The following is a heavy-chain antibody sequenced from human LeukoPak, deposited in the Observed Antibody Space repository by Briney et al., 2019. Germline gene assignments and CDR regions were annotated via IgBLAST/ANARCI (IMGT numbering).Heavy chain of an antibody. V-gene: IGHV3-7*01. D-gene: IGHD3-22*01. CDR2: IKQDGSEK. CDR3: ARGKYYYDSTGYYPGGDY. J-gene: IGHJ4*02. Sequence: PGGSLRLSCAASGFTFSSYWMSWVRQAPGKGLEWVANIKQDGSEKYYVDSMKGRFTISRDNAKNSLYLQMNSLRAEDTAVYYCARGKYYYDSTGYYPGGDYWAREPWSPSPQ. CDR1: GFTFSSYW.